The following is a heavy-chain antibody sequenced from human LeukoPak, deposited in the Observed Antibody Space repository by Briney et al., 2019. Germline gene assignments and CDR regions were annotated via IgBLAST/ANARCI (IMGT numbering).Heavy chain of an antibody. CDR3: ARGSKQLVSPFDY. CDR1: GFTVSSNY. D-gene: IGHD6-13*01. V-gene: IGHV3-53*01. Sequence: PGGSLRLSCAASGFTVSSNYMSWVRQAPGKGLEWVSVIYSGGSIYYADSVKGRFTISRDNSKNTLYLQMNSLRAEDTAVYYCARGSKQLVSPFDYWGQGTLVTVSS. J-gene: IGHJ4*02. CDR2: IYSGGSI.